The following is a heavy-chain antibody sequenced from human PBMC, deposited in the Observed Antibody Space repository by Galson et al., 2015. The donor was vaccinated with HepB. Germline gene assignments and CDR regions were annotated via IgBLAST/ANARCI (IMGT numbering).Heavy chain of an antibody. D-gene: IGHD5-24*01. Sequence: QSGAEVKKPGESLKISCKGSGYSFTNYWIGWVRQMPGKGLEWMGIIYPGDSDTRYRPSFQGQVTISADKSISTAYLQWSSLKASDTAMYYCVRLAARDGYNQEAPGYFDYWGQGTLVTVSS. CDR1: GYSFTNYW. CDR3: VRLAARDGYNQEAPGYFDY. CDR2: IYPGDSDT. J-gene: IGHJ4*02. V-gene: IGHV5-51*01.